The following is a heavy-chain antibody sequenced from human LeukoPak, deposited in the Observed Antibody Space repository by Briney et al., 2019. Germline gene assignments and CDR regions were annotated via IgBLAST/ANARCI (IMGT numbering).Heavy chain of an antibody. V-gene: IGHV3-23*01. J-gene: IGHJ4*02. Sequence: PGGSLRLSCAASGFTFSSYAMSWVRQAPGKGLEWVSAISGSGGSTYYADSVKGRFTISRDNSKNTLYLQMNSLRAEDTAVYYCAIDNWVAWYYDFWSGYSEDYWGQGTLVTVSS. D-gene: IGHD3-3*01. CDR2: ISGSGGST. CDR3: AIDNWVAWYYDFWSGYSEDY. CDR1: GFTFSSYA.